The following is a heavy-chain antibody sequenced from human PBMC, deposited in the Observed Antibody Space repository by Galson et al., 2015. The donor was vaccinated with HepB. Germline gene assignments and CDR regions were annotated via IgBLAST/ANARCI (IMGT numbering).Heavy chain of an antibody. V-gene: IGHV3-66*01. CDR2: IYSGGST. Sequence: SLRLSCAASGFTVSSNYMSWVRQAPGKGLEWVSVIYSGGSTYYADSVKGRFTISRDNSKNTLYLQMNSLRAEDTAVYYCARGTYYDSSGYSVGDAFDIWGQGTMVTVSS. CDR3: ARGTYYDSSGYSVGDAFDI. D-gene: IGHD3-22*01. J-gene: IGHJ3*02. CDR1: GFTVSSNY.